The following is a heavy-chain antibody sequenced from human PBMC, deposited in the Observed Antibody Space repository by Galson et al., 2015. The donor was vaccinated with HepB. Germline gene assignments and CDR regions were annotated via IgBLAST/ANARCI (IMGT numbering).Heavy chain of an antibody. V-gene: IGHV4-4*02. CDR3: ARHVGVPGTRGFDY. Sequence: ETLSLTCAVSGGSISSGNWWSWVRQPPGKGLEWIGEIYHSGTTNYNPSLGSRGTMSLDKSKNQISLKVPSVTAADTAVYYCARHVGVPGTRGFDYWGQGTLVTVSS. J-gene: IGHJ4*02. D-gene: IGHD2-2*01. CDR1: GGSISSGNW. CDR2: IYHSGTT.